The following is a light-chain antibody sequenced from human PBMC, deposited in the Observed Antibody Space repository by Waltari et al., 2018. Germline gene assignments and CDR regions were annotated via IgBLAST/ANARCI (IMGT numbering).Light chain of an antibody. Sequence: QSALTQPASVSGSPGQSITISCTGISSGVGSYSSVPWYQDHPGQGPKVIIYDVSDRPSGVSARFSGSKSGNTASLTISGLQAEDEADYYCSSQSSDNVVLFGGGTKVTVL. CDR2: DVS. CDR1: SSGVGSYSS. CDR3: SSQSSDNVVL. J-gene: IGLJ3*02. V-gene: IGLV2-14*03.